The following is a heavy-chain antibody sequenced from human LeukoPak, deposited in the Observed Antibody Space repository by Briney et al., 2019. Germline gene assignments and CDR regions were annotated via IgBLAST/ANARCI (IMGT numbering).Heavy chain of an antibody. J-gene: IGHJ3*01. CDR2: IYTSGST. CDR3: ARDPIWFGELSE. CDR1: GGSISSYY. V-gene: IGHV4-4*07. D-gene: IGHD3-10*01. Sequence: PSETLSLTCTVSGGSISSYYWSWIRQPAGRGLDWIGRIYTSGSTNYNPSLKSRVTMSVDTSKNQFSLKLSSVTAADTAVYYCARDPIWFGELSEWGQGTMVTVSS.